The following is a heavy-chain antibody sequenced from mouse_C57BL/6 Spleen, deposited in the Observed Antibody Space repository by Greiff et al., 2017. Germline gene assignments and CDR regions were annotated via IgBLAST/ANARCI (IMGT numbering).Heavy chain of an antibody. D-gene: IGHD1-1*01. V-gene: IGHV14-2*01. CDR1: GFTFTGYY. CDR2: IDPEGGRT. CDR3: ANSFTGGMDY. Sequence: VQLQQSGAELVKPGASVKLSCTASGFTFTGYYMHWVKQRPEQGLEWIGRIDPEGGRTKYAPKFKGKATITADTSSNTAYLQLSSLTSEDSAVYYCANSFTGGMDYWGQGTSVTVSA. J-gene: IGHJ4*01.